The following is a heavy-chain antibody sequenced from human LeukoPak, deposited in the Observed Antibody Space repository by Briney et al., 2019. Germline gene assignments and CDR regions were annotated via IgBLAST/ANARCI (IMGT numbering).Heavy chain of an antibody. J-gene: IGHJ4*02. Sequence: GGSLRLSCADSGLTFSRLVMTWVRQAPGKGLEWVSTISASGPYYADAVRGRFTISRDNSRNTLSLQMDSLRAEDTAVYYCAKDHESDGYPCLDHWGQGTLVTVSS. CDR1: GLTFSRLV. CDR3: AKDHESDGYPCLDH. D-gene: IGHD3-22*01. CDR2: ISASGP. V-gene: IGHV3-23*01.